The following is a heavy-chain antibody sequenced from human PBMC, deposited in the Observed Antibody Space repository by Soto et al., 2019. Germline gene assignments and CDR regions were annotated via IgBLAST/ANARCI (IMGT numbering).Heavy chain of an antibody. J-gene: IGHJ4*02. CDR3: ARVGNYALYYFDY. D-gene: IGHD1-7*01. V-gene: IGHV3-7*01. CDR2: IKQDGSEK. CDR1: GFTLSSYL. Sequence: GGSLRLSCAASGFTLSSYLMTWVRQAPGKGLEWVANIKQDGSEKYYVDSVKGRFTISRDNAKNSLYLQMNSLRAEDTAVYYCARVGNYALYYFDYWGQGTLVTVSS.